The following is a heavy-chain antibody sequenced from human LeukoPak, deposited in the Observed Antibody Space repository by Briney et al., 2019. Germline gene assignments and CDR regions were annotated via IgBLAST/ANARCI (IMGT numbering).Heavy chain of an antibody. D-gene: IGHD3-16*01. CDR2: IYNSGST. CDR1: GGSISIYY. V-gene: IGHV4-59*01. Sequence: SETLSLTCIVSGGSISIYYWNWIRQPPGKGLEWIGYIYNSGSTDYNPSLKRRVTISADTSKNLFSLKLTSVTAADTAVYYCARDRELGSWGQGILVTVSS. CDR3: ARDRELGS. J-gene: IGHJ5*02.